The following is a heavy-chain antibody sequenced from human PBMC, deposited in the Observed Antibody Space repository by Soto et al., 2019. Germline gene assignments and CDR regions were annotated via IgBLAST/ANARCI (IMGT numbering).Heavy chain of an antibody. J-gene: IGHJ4*02. Sequence: QVQLVQSGAEVKKPGASVKVSCKASGYTVTSYGISWVRQAPGQGLEWMGWISAYNGNTNYAQKLLGRVTMTTDTSTSTAYMELRSLRSDDPAVYYCARDYYDSSGYYRSVDYWGQGTLVTVSS. D-gene: IGHD3-22*01. CDR1: GYTVTSYG. CDR3: ARDYYDSSGYYRSVDY. V-gene: IGHV1-18*01. CDR2: ISAYNGNT.